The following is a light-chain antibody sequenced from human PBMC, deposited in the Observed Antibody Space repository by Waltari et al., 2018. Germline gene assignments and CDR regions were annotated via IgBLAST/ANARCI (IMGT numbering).Light chain of an antibody. CDR2: DVT. V-gene: IGLV2-11*01. Sequence: QSALTQPHSVSGSPGQSVTIFCTGPSSDFGRYDYVSWYQQHPGKAPKLMSCDVTKRPSGVPDRFSGSKSGNTASLTISGLQAEDEADYYCCSRADSHTYVFGTGTKVTVL. J-gene: IGLJ1*01. CDR1: SSDFGRYDY. CDR3: CSRADSHTYV.